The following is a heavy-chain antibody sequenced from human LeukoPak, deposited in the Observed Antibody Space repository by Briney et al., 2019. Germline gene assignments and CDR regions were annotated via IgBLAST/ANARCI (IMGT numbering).Heavy chain of an antibody. CDR2: IKKDGSEK. V-gene: IGHV3-7*03. CDR3: ARGLYSSTTYYFDY. CDR1: GFTFSNYW. J-gene: IGHJ4*02. D-gene: IGHD6-13*01. Sequence: GGSLRLSCAASGFTFSNYWMSWVRQAPGKGLEWVANIKKDGSEKYYVDSVKGRFTISRDNAKNSMYPQMNSLRAEDTAVYYCARGLYSSTTYYFDYWGQGTLVTVSS.